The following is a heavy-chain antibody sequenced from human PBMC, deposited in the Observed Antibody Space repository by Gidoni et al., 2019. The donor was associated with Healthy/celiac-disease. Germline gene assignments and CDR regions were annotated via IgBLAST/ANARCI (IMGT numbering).Heavy chain of an antibody. V-gene: IGHV3-23*01. CDR3: AKDPAGNSGSYYVGARGWYFDL. J-gene: IGHJ2*01. CDR2: ISGSGGST. CDR1: GFTFSSDA. Sequence: EVQLLAPGGGLVQPGGSLRLSCAASGFTFSSDAMRWVRQAPGKGREWVSAISGSGGSTYSADSVKGRLTISRDNSKKTLSLQMNSLRAEDTAVYYCAKDPAGNSGSYYVGARGWYFDLWGRGTLVTVSS. D-gene: IGHD1-26*01.